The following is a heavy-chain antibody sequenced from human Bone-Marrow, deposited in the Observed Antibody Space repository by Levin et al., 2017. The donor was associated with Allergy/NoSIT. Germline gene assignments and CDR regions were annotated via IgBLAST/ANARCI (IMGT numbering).Heavy chain of an antibody. V-gene: IGHV3-7*01. CDR2: IKEDGSEK. D-gene: IGHD2-15*01. Sequence: SCAASGFTFSIYWMSWVRQAPGKGLEWVANIKEDGSEKYYVDSVKGRFTISRDNARNSLYLQMNSLRAEDTAVYFCARYCSIGSCFNYWGRGTLVTVSS. CDR1: GFTFSIYW. CDR3: ARYCSIGSCFNY. J-gene: IGHJ4*02.